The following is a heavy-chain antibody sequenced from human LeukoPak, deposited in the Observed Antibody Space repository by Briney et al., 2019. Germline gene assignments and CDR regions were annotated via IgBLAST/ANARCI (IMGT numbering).Heavy chain of an antibody. CDR3: ARDSSSPYWYFNL. D-gene: IGHD6-6*01. CDR2: ISSSSTYI. CDR1: GFTFSSYS. J-gene: IGHJ2*01. V-gene: IGHV3-21*01. Sequence: GGSLRLSCAASGFTFSSYSMNWVRQAPGKGLEWVSSISSSSTYIYYADSVKGRFTISRDNAKNSLYLQMNSLRAEDTAVYYSARDSSSPYWYFNLWGRGTLVTVSS.